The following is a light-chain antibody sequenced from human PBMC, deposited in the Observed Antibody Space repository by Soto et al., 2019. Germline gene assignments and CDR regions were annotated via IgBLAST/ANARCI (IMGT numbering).Light chain of an antibody. CDR2: GAS. CDR1: QSVSNNY. J-gene: IGKJ1*01. V-gene: IGKV3D-20*02. CDR3: HQRTDRPPET. Sequence: EIVLTQSPGTLSLSPGERATLSCRASQSVSNNYLAWYQQKPGQAPRLLIYGASNRATGIPDRFSGSGSGTDFTLTISRLEPEDFAVYYCHQRTDRPPETFGQGTKVDIK.